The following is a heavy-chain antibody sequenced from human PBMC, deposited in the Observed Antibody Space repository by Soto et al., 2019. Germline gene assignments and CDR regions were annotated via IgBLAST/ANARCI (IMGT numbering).Heavy chain of an antibody. D-gene: IGHD2-2*01. J-gene: IGHJ4*02. V-gene: IGHV3-23*01. CDR3: AKAEGVVVVVPAAIRY. CDR2: ISGSGGST. CDR1: GFTFSSYA. Sequence: GGSLRLSCAASGFTFSSYAMSWVRQAPGKGLEWVSAISGSGGSTYYADSVKGRFTISRDNSKNTLYLQMNSLRAEDTAVYYCAKAEGVVVVVPAAIRYWGQGTLVTV.